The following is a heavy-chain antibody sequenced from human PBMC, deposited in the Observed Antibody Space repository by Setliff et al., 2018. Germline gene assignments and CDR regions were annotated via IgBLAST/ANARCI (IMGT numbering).Heavy chain of an antibody. Sequence: GASVKVSCKASGYSFSTYAMSWIRQAPGQGLEWMGWINTNTGNPSYAQGFTGRFVFSLDTSVSTAYLQISSLKPEDTAMYYCARASRFATIVWKGEYYMDVWGKGTTVTVSS. J-gene: IGHJ6*03. V-gene: IGHV7-4-1*02. CDR2: INTNTGNP. D-gene: IGHD3-16*02. CDR1: GYSFSTYA. CDR3: ARASRFATIVWKGEYYMDV.